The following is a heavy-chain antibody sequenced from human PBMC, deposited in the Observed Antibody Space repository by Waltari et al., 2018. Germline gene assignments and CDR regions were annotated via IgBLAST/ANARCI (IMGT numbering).Heavy chain of an antibody. J-gene: IGHJ6*02. Sequence: QVQLVESGGGVVQPGRSPRLSCAASGFTFGSSGMHWVRQTPGRGLEWVAVISADGSRKSYADSVKGRFSISRDNSKNSLSLEMNSLRPEDTAVYYCASCTGGNCYYYGFDVWGQGTTVTVSS. D-gene: IGHD2-8*02. CDR1: GFTFGSSG. CDR3: ASCTGGNCYYYGFDV. CDR2: ISADGSRK. V-gene: IGHV3-30*03.